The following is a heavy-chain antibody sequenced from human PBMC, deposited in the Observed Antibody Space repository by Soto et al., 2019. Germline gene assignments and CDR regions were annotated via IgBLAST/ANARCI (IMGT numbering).Heavy chain of an antibody. D-gene: IGHD6-19*01. V-gene: IGHV1-3*01. Sequence: QVQLVQSGAEVKKPGASVKVSCRASGYTFTRYSIIWVRQAPGQKIEWMGWINVGTGRTEYSQRTQGRVTITRDTSASTAYIELNNLSSEDTAVYYCATGGVDTSAWYGGDYWGQGTQVVVSS. CDR3: ATGGVDTSAWYGGDY. CDR2: INVGTGRT. CDR1: GYTFTRYS. J-gene: IGHJ4*02.